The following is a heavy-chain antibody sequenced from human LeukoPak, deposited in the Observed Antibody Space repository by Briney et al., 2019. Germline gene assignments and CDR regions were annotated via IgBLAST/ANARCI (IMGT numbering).Heavy chain of an antibody. V-gene: IGHV3-30*18. CDR2: ILHDSSNK. J-gene: IGHJ4*02. CDR3: AKDSAKKYDDY. Sequence: GGSLRLSCVASGFIFSSYGMHWVRQAPGKGLEWVAVILHDSSNKYYADSVKGRFTISRENSKNTLYLQMNSLRAEDTAVYYCAKDSAKKYDDYWGQGTLVTVSS. CDR1: GFIFSSYG. D-gene: IGHD2/OR15-2a*01.